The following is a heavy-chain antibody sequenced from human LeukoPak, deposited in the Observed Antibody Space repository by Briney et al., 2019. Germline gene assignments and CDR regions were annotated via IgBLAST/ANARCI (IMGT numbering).Heavy chain of an antibody. D-gene: IGHD4-23*01. CDR3: AKDITSTVVTPGFDY. CDR1: GFTFSTYA. CDR2: ISYDGSNK. J-gene: IGHJ4*02. Sequence: PGGSLRLSCAASGFTFSTYAMHWVRQAPGKGLEWVAVISYDGSNKYYADSVKGRFTISRDNSKNTLYLQMNSLRAEDTAVYYCAKDITSTVVTPGFDYWGQGTLVTVSS. V-gene: IGHV3-30-3*01.